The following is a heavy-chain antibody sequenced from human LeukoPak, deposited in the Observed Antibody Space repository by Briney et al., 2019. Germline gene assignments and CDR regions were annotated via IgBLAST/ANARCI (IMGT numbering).Heavy chain of an antibody. CDR3: AKEWLRSLRFDY. CDR1: GFTFSSYG. Sequence: GGSLRLSCAASGFTFSSYGMHWVRQAPGKGLEWVAFIRYDGSNKYYADSVKGRFTISRDNSKNTLYLQMNSLRAEDTAVYYCAKEWLRSLRFDYWGQGTLVTVSS. D-gene: IGHD5-12*01. J-gene: IGHJ4*02. V-gene: IGHV3-30*02. CDR2: IRYDGSNK.